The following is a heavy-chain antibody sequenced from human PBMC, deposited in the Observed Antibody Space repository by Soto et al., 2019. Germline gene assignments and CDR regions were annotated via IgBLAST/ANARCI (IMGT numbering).Heavy chain of an antibody. CDR3: ARDGLREAGPGD. Sequence: PSGTLSLTCTVSCGSVSSGSYYWSCVRQPPGKGLEWIGEIYHSGSTNYNPSLKSRVTISVDKSKNQFSLKLSSVTAADTAVYYCARDGLREAGPGDWGQGTLVTVSS. D-gene: IGHD6-19*01. CDR2: IYHSGST. V-gene: IGHV4-4*02. J-gene: IGHJ4*02. CDR1: CGSVSSGSYY.